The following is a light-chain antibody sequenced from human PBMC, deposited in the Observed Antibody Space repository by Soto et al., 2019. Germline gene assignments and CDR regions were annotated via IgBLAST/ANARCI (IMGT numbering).Light chain of an antibody. J-gene: IGKJ5*01. CDR2: DAS. V-gene: IGKV3D-15*01. CDR1: QSVSSY. Sequence: EIVMTQSPATLSVSPGERATLSCRASQSVSSYLAWYQQKPGQAPRLLIYDASNRATGIPARFSGSGSGTDFTLTISSLQSEDFATYYCQQLNSYPITFGQGTRLEI. CDR3: QQLNSYPIT.